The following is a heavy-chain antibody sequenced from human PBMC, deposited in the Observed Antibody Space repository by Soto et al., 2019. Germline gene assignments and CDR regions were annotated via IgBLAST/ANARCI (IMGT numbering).Heavy chain of an antibody. D-gene: IGHD1-20*01. Sequence: GGSLRLSCVASGFNLSHPWMTWVRQAAGKGLEWVGRIKSKTDGGTADYAAPVKGRATISRDDSKNTVYLQMTSLRAEDTAVYYCAKELYIWNPTGPDYWGQGTLVTVSS. V-gene: IGHV3-15*01. J-gene: IGHJ4*02. CDR2: IKSKTDGGTA. CDR3: AKELYIWNPTGPDY. CDR1: GFNLSHPW.